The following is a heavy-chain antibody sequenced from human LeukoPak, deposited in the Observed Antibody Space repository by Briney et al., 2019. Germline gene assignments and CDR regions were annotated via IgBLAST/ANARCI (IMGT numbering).Heavy chain of an antibody. CDR1: GGSISSSSYY. J-gene: IGHJ3*02. D-gene: IGHD3-10*01. CDR3: AREDRLVPWFPSAPGPFDI. V-gene: IGHV4-39*07. CDR2: IYYSGST. Sequence: PSETLSLTCTVSGGSISSSSYYWGWIRQPPGKGLEWIGSIYYSGSTYYNPSLKSRVTISVDTSKNQFSLKLSSVTAADTAVYYCAREDRLVPWFPSAPGPFDIWGQGTMVTVSS.